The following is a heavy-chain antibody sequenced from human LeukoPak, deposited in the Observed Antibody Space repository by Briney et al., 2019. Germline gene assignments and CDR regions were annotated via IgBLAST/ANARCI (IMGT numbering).Heavy chain of an antibody. V-gene: IGHV3-13*01. Sequence: GGSLRLSCAASGFTFSSHDMHWVRQATGKGLEWVSAIGAAGDTYYPGSVKGRFTISRENAKNSLYLQVNSLRAGDTAVYYCVRQTTRTDRSYFDYWGQGTLVTVSS. CDR1: GFTFSSHD. J-gene: IGHJ4*02. D-gene: IGHD1/OR15-1a*01. CDR3: VRQTTRTDRSYFDY. CDR2: IGAAGDT.